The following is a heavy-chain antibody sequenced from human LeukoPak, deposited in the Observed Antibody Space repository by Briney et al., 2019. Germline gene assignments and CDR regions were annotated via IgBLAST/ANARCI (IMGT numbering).Heavy chain of an antibody. D-gene: IGHD2/OR15-2a*01. Sequence: GGSLRLSCAASGFTVSNSYMSWVRQAPGKGLEGVSLIYTDANTYYPDSLKGRFTISRDNSKNTVYLQMNSLRAEDTALYYCARDPDTTGLLAFDIWGQGTLVTVSS. CDR3: ARDPDTTGLLAFDI. CDR1: GFTVSNSY. V-gene: IGHV3-66*01. CDR2: IYTDANT. J-gene: IGHJ3*02.